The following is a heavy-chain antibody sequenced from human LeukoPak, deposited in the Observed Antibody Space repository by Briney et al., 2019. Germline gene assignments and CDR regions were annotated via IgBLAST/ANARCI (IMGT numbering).Heavy chain of an antibody. J-gene: IGHJ4*02. CDR2: IYHSGST. D-gene: IGHD3-10*01. CDR1: GYSISSGYY. Sequence: SETLSLTCTVSGYSISSGYYWGWIRQPPGKGLEWIGSIYHSGSTYYNPSLKSRVTISVDTSKNQFSLKLSSVTAADTAVYYCARLGFGELLSDYWGQGTLVTVSS. CDR3: ARLGFGELLSDY. V-gene: IGHV4-38-2*02.